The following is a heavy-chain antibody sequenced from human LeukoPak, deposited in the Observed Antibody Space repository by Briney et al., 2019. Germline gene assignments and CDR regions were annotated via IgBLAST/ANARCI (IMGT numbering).Heavy chain of an antibody. V-gene: IGHV3-30-3*01. CDR2: ISYDGSNK. D-gene: IGHD5-18*01. CDR3: AKDMGIQLWLSDY. J-gene: IGHJ4*02. Sequence: QPGGSLRLSCAASGFTFSSYAMHWVRQAPGKGLEWVAVISYDGSNKYYADSVKGRFTISRDNSKNTLYLQMNSLRAEDTAVYYCAKDMGIQLWLSDYWGRGTLVTVSS. CDR1: GFTFSSYA.